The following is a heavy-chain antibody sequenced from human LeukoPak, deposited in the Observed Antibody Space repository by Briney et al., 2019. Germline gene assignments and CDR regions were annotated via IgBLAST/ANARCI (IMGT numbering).Heavy chain of an antibody. CDR3: ARGNSWVGGYYHYMDV. V-gene: IGHV4-39*07. CDR1: GGSISSYY. CDR2: IHYSGST. J-gene: IGHJ6*03. D-gene: IGHD2-15*01. Sequence: SETLSLTCTVSGGSISSYYWGWIRQPPGKGLEWIGSIHYSGSTNYNPSLKSRVTISVDTSKNQFSLKLSSVTAADTAVYFCARGNSWVGGYYHYMDVWGKGTTVTVSS.